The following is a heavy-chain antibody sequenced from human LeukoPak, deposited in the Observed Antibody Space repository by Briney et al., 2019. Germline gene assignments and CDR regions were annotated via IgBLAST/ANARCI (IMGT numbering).Heavy chain of an antibody. CDR2: ISYDGSNK. D-gene: IGHD3-10*01. CDR1: GFTFSSYG. V-gene: IGHV3-30*03. Sequence: GGSLRLSCAASGFTFSSYGMHWVRQAPGKGLEWVAVISYDGSNKYYADSVKGRFTISRDNSKNTLYVQMNSLRVEDTAVYYCLGHSTSGVGYWGQGTLVTVSS. CDR3: LGHSTSGVGY. J-gene: IGHJ4*02.